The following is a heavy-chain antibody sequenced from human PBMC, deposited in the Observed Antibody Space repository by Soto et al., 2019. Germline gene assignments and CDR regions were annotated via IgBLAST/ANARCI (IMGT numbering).Heavy chain of an antibody. CDR2: IKQDGRAN. Sequence: EVQLVESGGGLVQPGGSLRLSCAASGFTFSSYWWNWVRQAQGKGLGWVANIKQDGRANYYVDSVKGRFTISRDNAKNSLYLQMNSLRREDTAVYYCAGGSGWYIHQWGQGTLVTVSS. CDR3: AGGSGWYIHQ. J-gene: IGHJ1*01. V-gene: IGHV3-7*01. CDR1: GFTFSSYW. D-gene: IGHD6-19*01.